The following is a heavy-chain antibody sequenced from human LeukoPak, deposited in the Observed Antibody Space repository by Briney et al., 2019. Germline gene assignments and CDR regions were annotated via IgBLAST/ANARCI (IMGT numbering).Heavy chain of an antibody. CDR2: IYYSGST. V-gene: IGHV4-39*07. Sequence: SETLSLTCTVSGGSISSSSYYWGWIRQPPGKGLEWIGSIYYSGSTYYNPSLKSRVTISVDTSKNQFSLKLSSVTAADTAVYYCARGPEASGLVYDILTGSSDKDAFDIWGQGTMVTVSS. D-gene: IGHD3-9*01. J-gene: IGHJ3*02. CDR1: GGSISSSSYY. CDR3: ARGPEASGLVYDILTGSSDKDAFDI.